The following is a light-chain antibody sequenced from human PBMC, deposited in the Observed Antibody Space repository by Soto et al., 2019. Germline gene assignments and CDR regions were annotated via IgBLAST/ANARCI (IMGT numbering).Light chain of an antibody. V-gene: IGKV1-5*03. Sequence: DIQMTQSPSTLSASVGDRVTITCRASQSISSWLAWYQQKPGKAPKLLIYEAYSLESGVPSRFSCSRSGTEFTLAISSLQPDDFATYYCQQYNSYSPRTFGQGTKVEIK. J-gene: IGKJ1*01. CDR2: EAY. CDR3: QQYNSYSPRT. CDR1: QSISSW.